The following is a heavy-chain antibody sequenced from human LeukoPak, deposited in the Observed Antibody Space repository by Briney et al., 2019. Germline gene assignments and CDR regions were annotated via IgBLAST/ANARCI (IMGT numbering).Heavy chain of an antibody. J-gene: IGHJ4*02. V-gene: IGHV3-48*01. CDR3: ARDITIFGVIINFDY. CDR2: ISLSSSTI. CDR1: GFTFSCYS. D-gene: IGHD3-3*01. Sequence: GSLILSCAASGFTFSCYSMNWIRQAPGKGLEWVSYISLSSSTIYYADSVKGRFTISRDNAKNSLYLQMNSLRAEDTAVYYCARDITIFGVIINFDYWGQGTLVTVSS.